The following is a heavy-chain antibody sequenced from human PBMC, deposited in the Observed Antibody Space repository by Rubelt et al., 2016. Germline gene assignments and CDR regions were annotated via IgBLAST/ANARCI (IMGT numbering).Heavy chain of an antibody. J-gene: IGHJ5*02. D-gene: IGHD6-19*01. CDR2: INHGGST. Sequence: QVQLQQWGAGLLKPLETLSLTCAVYGGSFSGYYWSWIRQPPGKGLEWIGEINHGGSTNYNPSLKSRVTISVDTSKTQFALKVSSVTAADTAVYYCARVGGGWFLDPWGRGTLVTASS. CDR1: GGSFSGYY. V-gene: IGHV4-34*01. CDR3: ARVGGGWFLDP.